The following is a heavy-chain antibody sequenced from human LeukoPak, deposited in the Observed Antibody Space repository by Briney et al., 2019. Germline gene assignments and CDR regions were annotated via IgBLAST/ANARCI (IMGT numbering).Heavy chain of an antibody. CDR2: IYTSGST. V-gene: IGHV4-4*09. D-gene: IGHD4-11*01. J-gene: IGHJ4*02. Sequence: KASETLSLTCTVSGGSISSYYWSWIRQPPGKGLEWIGYIYTSGSTNYNPSLKSRVTISVDTSKNQFSLKLSSVTAADTAVYYCARQNSNYVIHYWGQGTLVTVSS. CDR3: ARQNSNYVIHY. CDR1: GGSISSYY.